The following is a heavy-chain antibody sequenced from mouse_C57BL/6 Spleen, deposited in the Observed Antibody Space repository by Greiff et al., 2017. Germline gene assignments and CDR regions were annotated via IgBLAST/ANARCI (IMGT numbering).Heavy chain of an antibody. Sequence: VQVVESGAELVRPGASVTLSCKASGYTFTDYEMHWVKQTPVHGLEWIGAIDPETGGTAYNQKFKGKAILTADKSSSTAYMELRSLTSEDSAVYYCTQLGPFAYWGQGTLVTVSA. CDR1: GYTFTDYE. CDR3: TQLGPFAY. CDR2: IDPETGGT. D-gene: IGHD4-1*02. V-gene: IGHV1-15*01. J-gene: IGHJ3*01.